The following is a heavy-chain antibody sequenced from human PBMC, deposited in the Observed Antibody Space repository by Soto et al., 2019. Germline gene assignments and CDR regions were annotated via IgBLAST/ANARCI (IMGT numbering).Heavy chain of an antibody. CDR3: ARDLSPRGYGSGSYWP. J-gene: IGHJ5*02. V-gene: IGHV3-11*05. D-gene: IGHD3-10*01. CDR2: ISSSSSYT. CDR1: GFTFSAYY. Sequence: QVQLVESGGGLVKPEGSRRLSFAASGFTFSAYYMSGIRQAPGKGREGVSYISSSSSYTNYADSVKGRFTISRDNAKNSLYLQMNSLRAEDTAVYYCARDLSPRGYGSGSYWPWGQGTLVTVSS.